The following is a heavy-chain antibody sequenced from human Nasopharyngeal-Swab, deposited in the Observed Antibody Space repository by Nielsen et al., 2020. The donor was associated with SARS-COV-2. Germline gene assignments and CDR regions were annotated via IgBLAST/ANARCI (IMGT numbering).Heavy chain of an antibody. CDR3: ATTPYDYVLLKRAPDY. J-gene: IGHJ4*02. CDR2: RKQDGSEK. CDR1: GFTFSSYW. Sequence: GGSLTLSCAASGFTFSSYWMSWVRQAPGKGLEWVANRKQDGSEKYYVDSVKGRFTISRDNAKNSLYLQMNSLRAKATAVYYCATTPYDYVLLKRAPDYWGQGMLVTVSS. D-gene: IGHD3-16*01. V-gene: IGHV3-7*03.